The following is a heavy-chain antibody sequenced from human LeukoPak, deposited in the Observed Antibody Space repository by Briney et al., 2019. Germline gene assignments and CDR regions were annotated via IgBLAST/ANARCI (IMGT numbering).Heavy chain of an antibody. CDR3: ARVRYRLAETYIDY. CDR1: GYTFTSYY. CDR2: INPNSGDT. V-gene: IGHV1-2*02. J-gene: IGHJ4*02. D-gene: IGHD3-16*01. Sequence: ASVKVSCKASGYTFTSYYMHWVRQAPGQGLEWMGWINPNSGDTNYAQKFQGRVTMTRDTSISTAYMELSRLRSDDTAVYYCARVRYRLAETYIDYWGQGTLVTVTS.